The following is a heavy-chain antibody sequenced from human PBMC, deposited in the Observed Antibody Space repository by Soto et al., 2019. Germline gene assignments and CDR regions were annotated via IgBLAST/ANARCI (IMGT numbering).Heavy chain of an antibody. Sequence: GGSLRLSCAASGFTFSSYSMNWVRQAPGKGLEWVSYISSSSSTIYYADSVKGRFTISRDNAKNSLYLQMNSLRAEDTAVYYCASLVLRYFDWLSGPPPDFLPFDFWGQGTLVTVSS. J-gene: IGHJ4*02. D-gene: IGHD3-9*01. V-gene: IGHV3-48*01. CDR1: GFTFSSYS. CDR2: ISSSSSTI. CDR3: ASLVLRYFDWLSGPPPDFLPFDF.